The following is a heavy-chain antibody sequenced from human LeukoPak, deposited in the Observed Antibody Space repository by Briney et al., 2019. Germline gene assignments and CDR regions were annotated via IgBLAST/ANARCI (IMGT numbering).Heavy chain of an antibody. CDR2: IWYDGSNK. J-gene: IGHJ4*02. Sequence: PGRSLRLSCAASGFTFSSYGMHWVRQAPGKGLEWVAVIWYDGSNKYYADSVKGRFTISRDNSKSTLYLQMNSLRAEDTAVYYCAREEKLLFGLDYWGQGTLVTVSS. V-gene: IGHV3-33*01. D-gene: IGHD2-21*02. CDR3: AREEKLLFGLDY. CDR1: GFTFSSYG.